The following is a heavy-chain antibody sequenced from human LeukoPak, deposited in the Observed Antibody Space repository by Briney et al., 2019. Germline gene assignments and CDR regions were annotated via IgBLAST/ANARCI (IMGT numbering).Heavy chain of an antibody. CDR2: IKQGGREE. D-gene: IGHD3-10*01. Sequence: LTGGSLRLSCVASEFIFSDYWMSWVRQAPGKGLGWVANIKQGGREEKYVGSVKGRFAISRDDAKSTLYLQMDSLSGDDTAVYYCARDNGGWFDSWGRGTLVTVSS. CDR1: EFIFSDYW. CDR3: ARDNGGWFDS. J-gene: IGHJ5*01. V-gene: IGHV3-7*03.